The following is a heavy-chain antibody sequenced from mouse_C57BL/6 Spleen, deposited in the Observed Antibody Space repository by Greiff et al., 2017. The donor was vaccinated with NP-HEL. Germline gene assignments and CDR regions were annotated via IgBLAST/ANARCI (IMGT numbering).Heavy chain of an antibody. CDR2: IYPSDSET. CDR3: ARYGYDGPFDV. V-gene: IGHV1-61*01. D-gene: IGHD2-2*01. CDR1: GYTFTSYW. J-gene: IGHJ1*03. Sequence: QVQLQQPGAELVRPGSSVKLSCKASGYTFTSYWMDWVKQRPGQGLEWIGNIYPSDSETHYNQKFKDKATLTVDKSSSTAYMQLSSLTSEDSAVYYCARYGYDGPFDVWGTGTTVTVSS.